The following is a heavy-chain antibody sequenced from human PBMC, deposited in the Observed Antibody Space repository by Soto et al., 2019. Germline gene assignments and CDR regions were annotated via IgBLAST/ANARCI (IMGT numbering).Heavy chain of an antibody. CDR3: ARGRVQTAVYADSAMEV. Sequence: XGALRLSCAACGFSFNRYVMHWVGQAPGRGLEWVALIWYDESNTYYADSLKGRFTISRDKSKNTLYLEMNTLRAEDTAVYYCARGRVQTAVYADSAMEVWGQGTTVTVSS. CDR2: IWYDESNT. D-gene: IGHD2-2*01. CDR1: GFSFNRYV. J-gene: IGHJ6*02. V-gene: IGHV3-33*01.